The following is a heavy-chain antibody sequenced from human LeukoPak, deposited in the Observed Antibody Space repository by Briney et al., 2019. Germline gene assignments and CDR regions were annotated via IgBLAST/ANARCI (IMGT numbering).Heavy chain of an antibody. J-gene: IGHJ4*02. CDR3: ARDRGPGYFDY. CDR2: IIPIFGTA. Sequence: SVTVSCKASGGTFSSYAISWVRQAPGQGLEWMGGIIPIFGTANYAQNFQGRVTITADESTSTAYMELSSLRSEDTAVYYCARDRGPGYFDYWGQGTLVTVSS. CDR1: GGTFSSYA. V-gene: IGHV1-69*13.